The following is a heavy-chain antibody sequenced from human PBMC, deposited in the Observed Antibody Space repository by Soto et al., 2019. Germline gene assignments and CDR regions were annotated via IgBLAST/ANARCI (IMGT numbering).Heavy chain of an antibody. CDR3: VLREGFGELLYAFDI. CDR2: IYHSGST. D-gene: IGHD3-10*01. Sequence: SETLSLTCAVSGYSISSGYYWGWIQQPPGKGLEWIGSIYHSGSTYYNPSLKSRVTISVDTSKNQFSLKLSSVTAADTAVYYCVLREGFGELLYAFDIWGQGTMVTVPS. CDR1: GYSISSGYY. J-gene: IGHJ3*02. V-gene: IGHV4-38-2*01.